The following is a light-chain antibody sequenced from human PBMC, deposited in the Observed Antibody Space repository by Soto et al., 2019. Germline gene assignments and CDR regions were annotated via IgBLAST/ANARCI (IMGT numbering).Light chain of an antibody. J-gene: IGKJ2*03. CDR2: GIS. CDR1: QAIRND. CDR3: LHDALFPYS. Sequence: AIQMTQSPSSLSASVGDTVTFTCRASQAIRNDLGWFQQRPGKPPKLLIYGISILQTGVPSRFSGSGSGTDFTLTISGLQPEDFATYYCLHDALFPYSFGPGTMLEI. V-gene: IGKV1-6*01.